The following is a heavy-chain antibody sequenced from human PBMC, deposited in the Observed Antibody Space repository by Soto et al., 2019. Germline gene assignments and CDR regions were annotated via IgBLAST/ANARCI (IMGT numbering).Heavy chain of an antibody. D-gene: IGHD5-12*01. CDR3: ARDRGSEGSDS. CDR2: ISSSSNYI. Sequence: PRLSFAASGFNFNVYSVNWVRQAPGKGLEWISSISSSSNYIHYRDSVRGRFTISRDNAKNSLYLQLDSLRVEDTAVYFCARDRGSEGSDSWGQGTLVTVSS. CDR1: GFNFNVYS. J-gene: IGHJ5*01. V-gene: IGHV3-21*01.